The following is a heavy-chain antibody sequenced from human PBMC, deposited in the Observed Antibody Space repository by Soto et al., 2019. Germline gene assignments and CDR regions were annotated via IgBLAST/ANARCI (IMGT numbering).Heavy chain of an antibody. CDR1: GDSVSSNSAA. CDR2: TYHRSKWYN. J-gene: IGHJ6*02. Sequence: PSQTLSLTCAIAGDSVSSNSAAWNWIRQSPSRGLEWLGGTYHRSKWYNDYAVSVKSRITINPDTSKNQFSLQLNSVTPEDTAVYYCARDLVEQQFGGMDVWGQGTTVTVSS. V-gene: IGHV6-1*01. CDR3: ARDLVEQQFGGMDV. D-gene: IGHD1-1*01.